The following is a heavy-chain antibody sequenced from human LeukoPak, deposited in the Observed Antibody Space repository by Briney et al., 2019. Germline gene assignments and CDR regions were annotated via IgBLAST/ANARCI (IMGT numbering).Heavy chain of an antibody. D-gene: IGHD1-26*01. CDR2: SAYSGSA. Sequence: PSETLSLTCTGSGVSISSRYYYWRWIRQPPGKVLEWIGTSAYSGSAYYNPSLESRVTISVDTSGYQLSLKLSSVTAADTAVYYCARHKMGTTRLYYFDYWGQGTLVTVSS. V-gene: IGHV4-39*01. CDR1: GVSISSRYYY. CDR3: ARHKMGTTRLYYFDY. J-gene: IGHJ4*02.